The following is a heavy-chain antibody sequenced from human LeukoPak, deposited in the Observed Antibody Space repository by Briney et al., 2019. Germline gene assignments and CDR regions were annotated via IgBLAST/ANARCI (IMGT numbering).Heavy chain of an antibody. J-gene: IGHJ6*03. V-gene: IGHV4-61*02. CDR1: GGSISSGSNY. CDR2: IYTSGST. CDR3: ARRAEYYMAV. D-gene: IGHD1-14*01. Sequence: SETLSLTGTVSGGSISSGSNYWVWVREPAGSGLEWMGRIYTSGSTNYNRSLKSRINISVHTSKNYFSLKLSSLTATATAEYYCARRAEYYMAVWGKGTTVTV.